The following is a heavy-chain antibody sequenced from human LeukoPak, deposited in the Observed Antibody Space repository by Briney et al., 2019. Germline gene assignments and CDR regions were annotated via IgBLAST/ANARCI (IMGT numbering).Heavy chain of an antibody. J-gene: IGHJ4*02. CDR2: INLDGSEI. CDR1: GFVFGHSW. D-gene: IGHD3-22*01. V-gene: IGHV3-7*03. CDR3: VRDRGYSTFDY. Sequence: PGGSLRLSCAASGFVFGHSWMSWVRQAPGKGLEWVANINLDGSEINYLDSLAGRLTISRDNAKDSLYLQMNGLRAEDTTVYFCVRDRGYSTFDYWGQGTLVTVSS.